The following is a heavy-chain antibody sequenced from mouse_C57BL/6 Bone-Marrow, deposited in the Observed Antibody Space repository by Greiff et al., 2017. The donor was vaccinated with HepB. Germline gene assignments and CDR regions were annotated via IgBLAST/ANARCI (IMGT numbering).Heavy chain of an antibody. CDR1: GYTFTDYY. Sequence: SFTLSFNASGYTFTDYYINWVKQRPGQGLEWIARIYPGSGNTYYNEKFKGKATLTAEKSSSTAYMQLSSLTSEDSAVYFCARWGHYYGSSLDYWGQGTTLTVSS. J-gene: IGHJ2*01. CDR2: IYPGSGNT. V-gene: IGHV1-76*01. D-gene: IGHD1-1*01. CDR3: ARWGHYYGSSLDY.